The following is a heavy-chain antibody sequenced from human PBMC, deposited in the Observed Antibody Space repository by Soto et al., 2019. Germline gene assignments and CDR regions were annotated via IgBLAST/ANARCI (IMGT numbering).Heavy chain of an antibody. Sequence: PGGSLRLSCAASGFTFSSYAMSWVRQAPGKGLEWVSAISGSGGSTYYADSVKGRFTISRDNSKNTVYLQMNSLRAEDTAVYYCAKDGAQSYYYDNSGSHYGDYWGQGTLVTISS. CDR2: ISGSGGST. V-gene: IGHV3-23*01. CDR3: AKDGAQSYYYDNSGSHYGDY. J-gene: IGHJ4*02. CDR1: GFTFSSYA. D-gene: IGHD3-22*01.